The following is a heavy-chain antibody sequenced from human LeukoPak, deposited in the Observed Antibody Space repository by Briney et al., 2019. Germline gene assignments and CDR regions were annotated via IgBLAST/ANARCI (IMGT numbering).Heavy chain of an antibody. CDR3: ARRGIAVAGYYYYYYMDV. CDR2: INPSGGST. J-gene: IGHJ6*03. CDR1: GYTFTSYY. Sequence: GASVKVSCKASGYTFTSYYMHWVRQAPGQGLEWMGIINPSGGSTSYAQKFQGRVTMTRDMSTSTIYMELSSLRSEDTAVYYCARRGIAVAGYYYYYYMDVWGKGTTVTVSS. D-gene: IGHD6-19*01. V-gene: IGHV1-46*01.